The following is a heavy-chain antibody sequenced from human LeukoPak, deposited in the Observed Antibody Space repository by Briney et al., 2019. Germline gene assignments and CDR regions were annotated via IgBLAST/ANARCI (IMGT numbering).Heavy chain of an antibody. CDR1: GGSISSYY. J-gene: IGHJ6*02. D-gene: IGHD3-22*01. CDR2: IYTSGST. V-gene: IGHV4-4*07. Sequence: PSETLSLTCTVPGGSISSYYWSWIRQPAGKGLEWIGRIYTSGSTNYNPSLKSRVTISVDTSKNQFSLKLSSVTAADTAVYYCARGSGYNYYYYYGMDVWGQGTTVTVSS. CDR3: ARGSGYNYYYYYGMDV.